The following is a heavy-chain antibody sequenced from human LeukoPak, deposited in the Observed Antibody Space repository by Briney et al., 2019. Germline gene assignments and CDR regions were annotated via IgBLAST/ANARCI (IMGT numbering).Heavy chain of an antibody. J-gene: IGHJ4*02. D-gene: IGHD5-18*01. CDR3: ARVSPPGYGILEN. V-gene: IGHV4-4*07. CDR2: INTSGDT. Sequence: SETLSLTCTVSGGSITNYYWSWIRQSAGKGLEWIGRINTSGDTSYNPSIRSRVTMSVDTSKNQFSLKLSSVTAADTAMYYCARVSPPGYGILENWGQGTLVTVSS. CDR1: GGSITNYY.